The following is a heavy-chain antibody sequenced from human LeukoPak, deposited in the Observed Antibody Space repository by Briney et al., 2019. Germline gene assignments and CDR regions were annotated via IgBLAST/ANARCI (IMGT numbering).Heavy chain of an antibody. CDR2: IYYSGST. D-gene: IGHD3-22*01. CDR1: GGSISSYY. Sequence: SETLSLTCTVSGGSISSYYWSWIRQHPGKGLEWIGYIYYSGSTYYNPSLKSRVTISVDTSKNQFSLKLSSVTAADTAVYYCARVGPYDSSGLDYWGQGTLVTVSS. CDR3: ARVGPYDSSGLDY. V-gene: IGHV4-59*06. J-gene: IGHJ4*02.